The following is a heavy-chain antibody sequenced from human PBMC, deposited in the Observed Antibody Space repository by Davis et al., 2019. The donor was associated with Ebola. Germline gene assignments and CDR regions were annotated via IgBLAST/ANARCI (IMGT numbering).Heavy chain of an antibody. CDR3: AKGGGNSRYYYYYMDV. D-gene: IGHD4-23*01. CDR2: IRYDGSNK. J-gene: IGHJ6*03. CDR1: GFTFSSYG. Sequence: PGGSLRLSCAASGFTFSSYGMHWVRQAPGKGLEWMAFIRYDGSNKYYADSVKGRFTISRDNSKNTLYLQMNSLRAEDTAVYYCAKGGGNSRYYYYYMDVWGKGTTVTVSS. V-gene: IGHV3-30*02.